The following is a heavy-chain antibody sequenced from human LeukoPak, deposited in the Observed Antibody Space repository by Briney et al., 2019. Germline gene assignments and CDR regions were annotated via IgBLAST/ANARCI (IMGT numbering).Heavy chain of an antibody. Sequence: PSETLSLTCAVYGGSFSGYYWSWIRQPPGKGLEWIGEINHSGSTNYNPSLKSRVTISVDTSKIQFSLKLSSVTAADTAVYYCARLSGITMIVVLASDAFDIWGQGTMVTVSS. J-gene: IGHJ3*02. D-gene: IGHD3-22*01. CDR2: INHSGST. CDR1: GGSFSGYY. CDR3: ARLSGITMIVVLASDAFDI. V-gene: IGHV4-34*01.